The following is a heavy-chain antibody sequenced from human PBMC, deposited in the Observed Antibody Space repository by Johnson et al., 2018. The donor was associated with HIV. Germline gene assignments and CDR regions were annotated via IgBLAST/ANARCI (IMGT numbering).Heavy chain of an antibody. Sequence: QMQLVESGGGVVQPGRSLRLSCVASRFTFSSYGMHWVRQAPGKGLEWVAVISYDGANKYYADSVKGRFTISRDNSKNTLYLQMHSLRAEDTAVYYCAKDLGDAVGTTHDAVDSWGQGTTVTVSS. CDR1: RFTFSSYG. J-gene: IGHJ3*02. D-gene: IGHD1-26*01. CDR2: ISYDGANK. V-gene: IGHV3-30*18. CDR3: AKDLGDAVGTTHDAVDS.